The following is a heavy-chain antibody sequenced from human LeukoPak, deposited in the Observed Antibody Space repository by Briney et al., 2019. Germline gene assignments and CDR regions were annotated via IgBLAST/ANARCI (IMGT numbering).Heavy chain of an antibody. Sequence: GASVKVSCKASGYSLTGYYMHWLRQAPGQGLEWMGWINPNSGDTGYAQKFQGRVTMTRDMSISTIYMELTRLRSDDTALYYCARWXGYSSSPDYWGQGTLVTVX. CDR1: GYSLTGYY. CDR3: ARWXGYSSSPDY. V-gene: IGHV1-2*02. J-gene: IGHJ4*02. CDR2: INPNSGDT. D-gene: IGHD6-13*01.